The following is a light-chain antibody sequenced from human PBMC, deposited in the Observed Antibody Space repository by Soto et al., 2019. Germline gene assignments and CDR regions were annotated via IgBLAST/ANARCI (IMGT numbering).Light chain of an antibody. Sequence: QSVLTQPPSVSGAPGQRVTISCTGSRSNIGAGFDVHWYQQVPGTAPKLLINGDTNRPSGVPDRFSGSKSGTSASLAITGLQADDEADYYCQSYDSSLSGSGVFGTGTKLTVL. V-gene: IGLV1-40*01. CDR3: QSYDSSLSGSGV. CDR2: GDT. J-gene: IGLJ1*01. CDR1: RSNIGAGFD.